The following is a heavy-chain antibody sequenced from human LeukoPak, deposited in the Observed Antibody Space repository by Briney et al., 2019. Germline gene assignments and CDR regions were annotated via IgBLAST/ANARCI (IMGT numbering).Heavy chain of an antibody. V-gene: IGHV1-2*02. Sequence: ASVKVSFKASGYTFTVYYIHWERQAPGQGPEWMGWINPNSGGTKYAEKFQGRVTMTRDTSISTAYMEVGRLTSDDTAVYYCARGDCSGGSGYRTWGQGTLVTVSS. CDR3: ARGDCSGGSGYRT. CDR2: INPNSGGT. D-gene: IGHD2-15*01. J-gene: IGHJ4*02. CDR1: GYTFTVYY.